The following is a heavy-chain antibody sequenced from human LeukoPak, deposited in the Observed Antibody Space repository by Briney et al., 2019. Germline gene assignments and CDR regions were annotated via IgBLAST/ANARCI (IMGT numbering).Heavy chain of an antibody. CDR3: ARRAVTGSNYFDY. CDR1: GFIFSSYS. Sequence: PGGSLRLFCAASGFIFSSYSMNWVRQAPGRGLEWVAYISSSSSTIYYADSVKGRFTISRDSAKNSVYLQMNSLRDEDTAVYYCARRAVTGSNYFDYWGQGSLVTVSS. CDR2: ISSSSSTI. V-gene: IGHV3-48*02. D-gene: IGHD6-19*01. J-gene: IGHJ4*02.